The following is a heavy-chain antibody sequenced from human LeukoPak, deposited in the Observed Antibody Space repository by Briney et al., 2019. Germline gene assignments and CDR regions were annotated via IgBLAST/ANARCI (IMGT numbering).Heavy chain of an antibody. V-gene: IGHV4-30-2*01. D-gene: IGHD3-16*01. J-gene: IGHJ3*02. Sequence: SQTLSLTCTVSGGSISSGDYYWSWIRQPPGKGLEWIGYIYHSGSTYYNPSLKSRVTISVDRSKNQFSLKLSSVTAADTAVYYCARGGNYDYVWGSRRGAFDIWGQGTMVTVSS. CDR1: GGSISSGDYY. CDR3: ARGGNYDYVWGSRRGAFDI. CDR2: IYHSGST.